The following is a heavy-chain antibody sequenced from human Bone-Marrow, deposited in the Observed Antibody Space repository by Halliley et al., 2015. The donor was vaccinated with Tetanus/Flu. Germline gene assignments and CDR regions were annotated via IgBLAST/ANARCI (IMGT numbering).Heavy chain of an antibody. CDR3: AKGSDLFAA. J-gene: IGHJ5*02. D-gene: IGHD3-9*01. Sequence: GLEWFSAIRATGDTPCSAASVKGRFTISRDISTNPVYLQMNTLRVGDTALYYCAKGSDLFAAWGPGTRVTVSP. CDR2: IRATGDTP. V-gene: IGHV3-23*01.